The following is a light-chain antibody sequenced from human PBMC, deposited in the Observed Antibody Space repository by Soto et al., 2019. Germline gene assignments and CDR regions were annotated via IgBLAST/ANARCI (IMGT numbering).Light chain of an antibody. V-gene: IGLV2-18*02. J-gene: IGLJ2*01. CDR3: SSSTTSSTLV. CDR1: SSDIGRYNR. CDR2: EVN. Sequence: QSVLTQPPSVSGSPGQSVTISCTGTSSDIGRYNRVSWYQQPPGAAPKLIIYEVNNRPSGVPDRFSGSKSGNTASLTITGLQAEDGSDYFCSSSTTSSTLVFGGGTKLTVL.